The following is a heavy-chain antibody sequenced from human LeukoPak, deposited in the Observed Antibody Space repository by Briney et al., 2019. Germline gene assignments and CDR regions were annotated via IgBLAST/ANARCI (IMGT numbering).Heavy chain of an antibody. V-gene: IGHV3-30-3*01. CDR1: GFTFSSYA. D-gene: IGHD6-19*01. CDR3: ARDRGWIAVAGLAFDI. CDR2: ISYDGSNK. Sequence: GGSLRLSCAASGFTFSSYAMHWARQAPGKGLEWVAVISYDGSNKYYADSVKGRFTISRDNSKNTLYLQMNSLRAEDTAVYYCARDRGWIAVAGLAFDIWGQGTMVTVSS. J-gene: IGHJ3*02.